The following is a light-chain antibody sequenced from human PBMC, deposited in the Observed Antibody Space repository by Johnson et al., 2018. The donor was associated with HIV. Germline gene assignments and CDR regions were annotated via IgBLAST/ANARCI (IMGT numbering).Light chain of an antibody. CDR3: GTWDSSLSAYV. Sequence: QSALTQPPSVSAAPGQKVTISWSGSSCDIGNNYVSWYQQLPGTAPKLLIYENNKRPSGIPDRFSGSKSGTSATLGITGLQTGDEADYYCGTWDSSLSAYVFGTGTKVTVL. CDR2: ENN. J-gene: IGLJ1*01. CDR1: SCDIGNNY. V-gene: IGLV1-51*02.